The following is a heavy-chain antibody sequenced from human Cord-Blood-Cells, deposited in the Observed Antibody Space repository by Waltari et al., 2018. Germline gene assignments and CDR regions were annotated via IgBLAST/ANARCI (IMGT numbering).Heavy chain of an antibody. V-gene: IGHV1-69*01. CDR3: ARGERTQVPIVGATQGAFDI. CDR1: GGTFSSYA. CDR2: ICPIFCTA. J-gene: IGHJ3*02. Sequence: QVQLVQSGAEVKKPGSSVKVSCKASGGTFSSYAISWLRQAPGQGLEWMGGICPIFCTANYAQKFQGRVTITADESTSTAYMELSSLRSEDTAVYYCARGERTQVPIVGATQGAFDIWGQGTMVTVSS. D-gene: IGHD1-26*01.